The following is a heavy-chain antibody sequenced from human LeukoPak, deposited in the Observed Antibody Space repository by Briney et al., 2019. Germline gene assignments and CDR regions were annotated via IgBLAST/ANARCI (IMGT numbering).Heavy chain of an antibody. J-gene: IGHJ4*02. CDR1: GFTFSDYY. CDR2: ISSSGSTI. D-gene: IGHD3-10*01. CDR3: AKDSITMVRGVILRFDY. V-gene: IGHV3-11*01. Sequence: GGSLRLSCAASGFTFSDYYMSWIRQAPGKGLEWVSYISSSGSTIYYADSVKGRFTISRDNSKNTLYLQMNSLRAEDTAVYYCAKDSITMVRGVILRFDYWGQGTLVTVSS.